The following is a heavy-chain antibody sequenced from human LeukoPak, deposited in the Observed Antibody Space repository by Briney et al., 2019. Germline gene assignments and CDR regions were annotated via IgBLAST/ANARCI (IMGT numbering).Heavy chain of an antibody. CDR1: GYTFTSYY. D-gene: IGHD3-10*01. V-gene: IGHV1-2*06. J-gene: IGHJ4*02. Sequence: ASVKVSCKASGYTFTSYYMHWVRQAPGQGLEWMGRINPNSGGTNYAQKFQGRVTMTRDTSISTAYMELSRLRSDDTAVYYCARVRGVIIYPRHYYFDYWGQGTLVTVSS. CDR2: INPNSGGT. CDR3: ARVRGVIIYPRHYYFDY.